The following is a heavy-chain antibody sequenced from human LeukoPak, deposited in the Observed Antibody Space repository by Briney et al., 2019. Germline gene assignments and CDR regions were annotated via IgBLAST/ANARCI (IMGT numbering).Heavy chain of an antibody. J-gene: IGHJ3*01. CDR3: ATRVLWRMLDCFDL. V-gene: IGHV1-24*01. CDR1: GKRLSGLS. CDR2: FDPEVDKI. Sequence: ASVKVPCKVSGKRLSGLSMAWVRQAPGKGLEWMGGFDPEVDKIRLAQKFQGRVTMTEDTSTDTAYMELNSLRSDDTAVYYCATRVLWRMLDCFDLWGQGTIVTVS. D-gene: IGHD3-16*01.